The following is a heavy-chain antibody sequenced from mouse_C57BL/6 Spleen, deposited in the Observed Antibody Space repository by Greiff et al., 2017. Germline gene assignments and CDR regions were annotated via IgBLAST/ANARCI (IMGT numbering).Heavy chain of an antibody. CDR2: IYPGSGST. D-gene: IGHD1-1*01. CDR1: GYTFTSYW. CDR3: ARAPYYYVSSPSYFDY. J-gene: IGHJ2*01. V-gene: IGHV1-55*01. Sequence: QVQLQQPGAELVKPGASVKMSCKASGYTFTSYWITWVKQRPGQGLEWIGDIYPGSGSTNYNEKFKIKATLTVDTSSSTAYMQLSSLPSEDSAVYSCARAPYYYVSSPSYFDYWGQGTTLTVSS.